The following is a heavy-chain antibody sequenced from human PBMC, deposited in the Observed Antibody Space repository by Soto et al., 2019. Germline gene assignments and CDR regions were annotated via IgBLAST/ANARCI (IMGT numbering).Heavy chain of an antibody. CDR1: GYTFTSYG. Sequence: QVQLVQSGAEVKKPGASVKVSCKASGYTFTSYGISWVRQAPGQGLEWMGWISGYNGNTNYAQQLQGRVTMTTDTSMRTAYIELRILRADDTAVYYCARDSYYRDPPMNAYLYIGLDVWGQGTTVTVSS. V-gene: IGHV1-18*01. D-gene: IGHD3-16*02. CDR2: ISGYNGNT. CDR3: ARDSYYRDPPMNAYLYIGLDV. J-gene: IGHJ6*02.